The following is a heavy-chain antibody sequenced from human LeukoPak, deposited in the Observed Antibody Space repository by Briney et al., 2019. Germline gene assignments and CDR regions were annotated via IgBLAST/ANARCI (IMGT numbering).Heavy chain of an antibody. D-gene: IGHD2-2*01. CDR3: ARERYSAQLPQFWFDP. V-gene: IGHV1-69*06. CDR2: IIPIFGTA. J-gene: IGHJ5*02. CDR1: GGTFSSYA. Sequence: ASVKVSCKASGGTFSSYAISWVRQAPGQGLEWMGGIIPIFGTANYAQKFQGRVTITADKSTSTAYMELSSLRSEDTAVYYCARERYSAQLPQFWFDPWGQGTLVTVSS.